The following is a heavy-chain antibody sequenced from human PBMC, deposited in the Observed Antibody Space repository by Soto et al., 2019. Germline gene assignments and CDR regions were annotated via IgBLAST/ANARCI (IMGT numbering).Heavy chain of an antibody. CDR1: GYTPTNYD. CDR2: ISAYNGNR. V-gene: IGHV1-18*01. CDR3: ARALHLRGTYYAFDN. J-gene: IGHJ4*02. Sequence: QVPLVQSGPEVKKPGASVTVSCKTSGYTPTNYDIGWVRQAPGQGLEGMGWISAYNGNRNSAQKLKGRLTMTTDTSTKTAYMELRSLRSDDTAVYFCARALHLRGTYYAFDNWGQGTLVNVSS. D-gene: IGHD1-26*01.